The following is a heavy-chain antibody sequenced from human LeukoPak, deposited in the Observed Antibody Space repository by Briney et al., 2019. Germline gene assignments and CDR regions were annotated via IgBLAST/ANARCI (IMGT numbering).Heavy chain of an antibody. CDR3: ARTAVPAALGPDAFDI. CDR1: GYTFTGYY. Sequence: ASVKVSCKASGYTFTGYYMHWVRQAPGQGLEWMGWINPNSGGTNYARKFQGRVTMTRDTSISTAYMELSRLRSDDTAVYYCARTAVPAALGPDAFDIWGQGTMVTVSS. CDR2: INPNSGGT. V-gene: IGHV1-2*02. J-gene: IGHJ3*02. D-gene: IGHD2-2*01.